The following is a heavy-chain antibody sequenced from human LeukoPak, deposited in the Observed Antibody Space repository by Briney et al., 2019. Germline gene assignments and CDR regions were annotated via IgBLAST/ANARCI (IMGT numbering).Heavy chain of an antibody. CDR3: AKPVSPYCTNGVCYTIAVAGTFGY. V-gene: IGHV3-23*01. Sequence: GGSLRLSCAASGFTVSSNYMSWVRQAPGKGLEWVSAISGSGGSTYYADSVKGRFTISRDNSKNTLYLQMNSLRAEDTAVYYCAKPVSPYCTNGVCYTIAVAGTFGYWGQGTLVTVSS. D-gene: IGHD2-8*01. J-gene: IGHJ4*02. CDR1: GFTVSSNY. CDR2: ISGSGGST.